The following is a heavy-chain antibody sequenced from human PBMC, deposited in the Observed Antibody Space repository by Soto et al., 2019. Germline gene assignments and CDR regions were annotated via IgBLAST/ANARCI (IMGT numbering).Heavy chain of an antibody. CDR1: GGSISSGGYY. CDR3: ARGIVVPAAIEDYYYYYMDV. CDR2: IYHSGST. D-gene: IGHD2-2*01. Sequence: SETLSLTCTVSGGSISSGGYYWSWSRQHPKKGQEWIGYIYHSGSTYYNPSLKSRVTISVDTSKNQFSLKLSSVTAADTAVYYCARGIVVPAAIEDYYYYYMDVWGKGTTVTVSS. J-gene: IGHJ6*03. V-gene: IGHV4-31*03.